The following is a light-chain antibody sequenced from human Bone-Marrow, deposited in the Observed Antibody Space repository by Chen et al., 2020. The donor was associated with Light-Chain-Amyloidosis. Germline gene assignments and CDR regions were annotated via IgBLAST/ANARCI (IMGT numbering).Light chain of an antibody. J-gene: IGLJ2*01. V-gene: IGLV2-14*01. CDR3: SSYTSTTTDVI. Sequence: QSALTQPASVSGSPGQSITISCTGTSRDISTFNYVSWYQQHPGKAPQLIIFEVSNRPSGVSDRFSGSKSGNTASLTISGLQPGDEADFYCSSYTSTTTDVIFGGGTKLTVL. CDR2: EVS. CDR1: SRDISTFNY.